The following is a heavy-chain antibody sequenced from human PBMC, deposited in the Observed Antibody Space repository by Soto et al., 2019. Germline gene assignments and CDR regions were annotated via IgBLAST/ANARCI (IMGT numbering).Heavy chain of an antibody. J-gene: IGHJ4*02. CDR2: IGRGSTNI. V-gene: IGHV3-11*01. Sequence: PGGSLRLSCAASGFTFSDFYMSLIRQAPGKGLEWISYIGRGSTNIVYSDAVKGRFTVSRDNAKNSVYLQMDSLRAEDTAVYYCARARNAAGSDYWGQGTLVTVSS. D-gene: IGHD1-1*01. CDR3: ARARNAAGSDY. CDR1: GFTFSDFY.